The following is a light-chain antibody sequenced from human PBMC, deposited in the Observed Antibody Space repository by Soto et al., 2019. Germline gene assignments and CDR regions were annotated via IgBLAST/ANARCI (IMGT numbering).Light chain of an antibody. Sequence: EIVMTQSPATLSVSPGERATLSCRASETVSSNLAWYQQRPGQSPRLLIYGASTRATAIPARFSGSGSGTEFTLTISSLQSEDFAVYYCQQYDDWHETFGQGTKVDIK. V-gene: IGKV3-15*01. CDR3: QQYDDWHET. J-gene: IGKJ1*01. CDR2: GAS. CDR1: ETVSSN.